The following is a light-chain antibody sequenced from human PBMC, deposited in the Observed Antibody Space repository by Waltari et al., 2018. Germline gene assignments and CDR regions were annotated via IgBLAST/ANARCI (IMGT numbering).Light chain of an antibody. CDR2: HTS. CDR3: EKYDFLPAT. V-gene: IGKV3-20*01. J-gene: IGKJ4*02. Sequence: EHVLTQSPATLSWTPGESATLSCRASQGVSKYLAWYQQRPGQAHRLLPYHTSIRATGIPDRFSGSGYGTDFSLTISRLGPEDFAVYYCEKYDFLPATFGEGTTVEIK. CDR1: QGVSKY.